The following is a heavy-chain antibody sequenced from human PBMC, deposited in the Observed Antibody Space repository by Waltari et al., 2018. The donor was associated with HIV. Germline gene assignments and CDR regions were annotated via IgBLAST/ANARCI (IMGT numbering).Heavy chain of an antibody. V-gene: IGHV3-11*06. CDR3: ARDTLNFFFGLDV. Sequence: QVQLVESGGGVVQPGRSLKLSCAASGFSFGDYAMKWVRPAPGKGLEWIAYISSTSFNIKYADSVRGRFTISRDNTQNSLSLQMNNLIDEDTAKYFCARDTLNFFFGLDVWGHGTTVALSS. CDR1: GFSFGDYA. J-gene: IGHJ6*02. CDR2: ISSTSFNI.